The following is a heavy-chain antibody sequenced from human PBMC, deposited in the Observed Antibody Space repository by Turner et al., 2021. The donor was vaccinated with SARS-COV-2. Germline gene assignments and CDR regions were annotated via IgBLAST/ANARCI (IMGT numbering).Heavy chain of an antibody. D-gene: IGHD3-3*01. CDR1: GYTFTSYY. J-gene: IGHJ6*02. CDR3: ARGDYYDFWGGTGEPAYGMDV. Sequence: QVQLVQSGAEVKKPGASVKVSCKASGYTFTSYYMHWVRQAPGQGLEWMGIINPSGGSTSYEKKFQGRVTMTRDTSTSTVYMELSSLRSEDTAVYYCARGDYYDFWGGTGEPAYGMDVWGQGTTVTVSS. CDR2: INPSGGST. V-gene: IGHV1-46*03.